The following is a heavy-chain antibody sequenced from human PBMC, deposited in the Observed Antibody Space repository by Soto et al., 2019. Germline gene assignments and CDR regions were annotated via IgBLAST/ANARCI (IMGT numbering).Heavy chain of an antibody. CDR2: INHSGST. CDR1: GGSFSGYY. J-gene: IGHJ5*02. D-gene: IGHD3-10*01. CDR3: ARSRPRSGIAGSGSYYYP. Sequence: QVQLQQWGAGLLKPSETLSLTCAVYGGSFSGYYWSWIRQPPGKGLEWIGEINHSGSTNYNPSLKSRVTISVDTSKNQFSLKLSSVTAADTAGYYCARSRPRSGIAGSGSYYYPWGQGTLVTVSS. V-gene: IGHV4-34*01.